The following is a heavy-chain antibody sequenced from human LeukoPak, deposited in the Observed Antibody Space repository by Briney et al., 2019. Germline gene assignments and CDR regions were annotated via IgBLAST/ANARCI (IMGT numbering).Heavy chain of an antibody. Sequence: GRSLRLSCATSGFTFSDSGFHWVRQAPGKGLEWVAVVWYGGTSYADSVKGRFTISRDNSKNTLYLQMNSLRAEDTAVYYCAKDMYSSGWYYYYYGMDVWGQGTTVTVSS. CDR2: VWYGGTS. CDR3: AKDMYSSGWYYYYYGMDV. J-gene: IGHJ6*02. D-gene: IGHD6-19*01. V-gene: IGHV3-33*06. CDR1: GFTFSDSG.